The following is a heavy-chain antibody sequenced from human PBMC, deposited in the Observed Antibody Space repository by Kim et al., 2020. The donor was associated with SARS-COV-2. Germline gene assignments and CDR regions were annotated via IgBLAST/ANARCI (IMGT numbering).Heavy chain of an antibody. D-gene: IGHD1-26*01. Sequence: KQDGRKKYYVDSVKGRFTISRDNAKNSLYLQMNSLRAEDTAVYYCGGSGELWGQGTLVTVSS. J-gene: IGHJ4*02. CDR3: GGSGEL. V-gene: IGHV3-7*01. CDR2: KQDGRKK.